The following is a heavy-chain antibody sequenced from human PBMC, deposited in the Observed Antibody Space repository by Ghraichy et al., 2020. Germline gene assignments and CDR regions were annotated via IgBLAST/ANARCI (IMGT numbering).Heavy chain of an antibody. Sequence: ASVKVSCKICRATVCTSVMRFLLLCRLLLVKRMGGFDPEDGETIYAQKFQGRVTMTEDTSTDTAYMELSSLRSEDTAVYYCATYSGLRGYSGYDLPEFDYWGQGT. CDR3: ATYSGLRGYSGYDLPEFDY. V-gene: IGHV1-24*01. J-gene: IGHJ4*02. CDR1: RATVCTSV. D-gene: IGHD5-12*01. CDR2: FDPEDGET.